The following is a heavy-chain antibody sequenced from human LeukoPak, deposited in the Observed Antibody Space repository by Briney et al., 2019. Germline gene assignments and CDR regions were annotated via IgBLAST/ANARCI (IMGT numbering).Heavy chain of an antibody. CDR2: INPNSGGT. V-gene: IGHV1-2*02. Sequence: VASVKVSCKASGYTFTGYYMHWVRQAPGQGLERMGWINPNSGGTNYAQKFQGRVTMTRDTSISTAYMELSRLRSDDTAVYYCARDFIAVAGTDYWGQGTLVTVSS. J-gene: IGHJ4*02. CDR1: GYTFTGYY. D-gene: IGHD6-19*01. CDR3: ARDFIAVAGTDY.